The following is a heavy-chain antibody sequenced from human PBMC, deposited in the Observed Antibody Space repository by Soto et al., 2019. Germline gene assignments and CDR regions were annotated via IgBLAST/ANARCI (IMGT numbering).Heavy chain of an antibody. CDR1: GGSISSGGYS. CDR3: ARGMTTETTFDY. J-gene: IGHJ4*02. Sequence: PSETLSLTCAVSGGSISSGGYSCNWIRQPPGKGLEWIGYIYHSGSTYYNPSLKSRVTISVDRSKNQFSLKLSSVTAADTAVYYCARGMTTETTFDYWGQGTLVTVSS. D-gene: IGHD4-17*01. V-gene: IGHV4-30-2*01. CDR2: IYHSGST.